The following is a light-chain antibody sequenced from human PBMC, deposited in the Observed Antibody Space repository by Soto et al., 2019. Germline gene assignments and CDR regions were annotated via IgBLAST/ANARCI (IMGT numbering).Light chain of an antibody. CDR1: QGISNY. CDR3: QKYNSAPKT. J-gene: IGKJ1*01. V-gene: IGKV1-27*01. Sequence: DIQMTQSPSSLSASVGDRVTITCRASQGISNYLAWYQQKPGKVPKLLIYAASTLQSGVPSRFSGSGSGTDFTLNISSLPPEDVATYYCQKYNSAPKTFGQATKVEIK. CDR2: AAS.